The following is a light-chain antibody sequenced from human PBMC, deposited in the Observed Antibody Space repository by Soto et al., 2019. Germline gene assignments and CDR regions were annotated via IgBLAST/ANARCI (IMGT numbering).Light chain of an antibody. Sequence: DIQMTQSPASLSASLGDKVTIACRTSQTISRSLNWYHHRPGKAPRLLVYAATTLQSGVPSRFSGSGSGTDFNLTISSLQPEDFETYYCQQSFSIPFTFGGGTKVDIK. J-gene: IGKJ4*01. CDR3: QQSFSIPFT. CDR1: QTISRS. CDR2: AAT. V-gene: IGKV1-39*01.